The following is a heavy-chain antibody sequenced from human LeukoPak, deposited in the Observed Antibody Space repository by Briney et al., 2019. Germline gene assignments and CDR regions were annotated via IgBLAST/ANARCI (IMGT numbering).Heavy chain of an antibody. V-gene: IGHV4-59*08. J-gene: IGHJ3*02. D-gene: IGHD3-10*01. CDR3: ARHGGVVRGEGRDAFDI. CDR2: IFYSGST. CDR1: GGSISSYY. Sequence: ETLSLTCTVSGGSISSYYWSWIRQPPGKGLEWIGYIFYSGSTNYNPSLTSRVTISLDTSKNQFSLKLSSVTAADTAVYYCARHGGVVRGEGRDAFDIWGQGTMVTVSS.